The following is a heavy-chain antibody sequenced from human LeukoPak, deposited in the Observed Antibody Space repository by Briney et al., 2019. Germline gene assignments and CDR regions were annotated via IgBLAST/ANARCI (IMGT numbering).Heavy chain of an antibody. CDR1: GSTSHDHA. CDR2: ISWDGVSI. D-gene: IGHD3-10*01. J-gene: IGHJ6*02. V-gene: IGHV3-9*02. CDR3: VRDVGQNSSASGGMDV. Sequence: GRYLRFSGAASGSTSHDHAMHWVRQVPGRGLEWFSGISWDGVSIGYSVSVRGRFTISRDNGKESLDLLMNSLEPENTPLYYCVRDVGQNSSASGGMDVWGQGTTVTVSS.